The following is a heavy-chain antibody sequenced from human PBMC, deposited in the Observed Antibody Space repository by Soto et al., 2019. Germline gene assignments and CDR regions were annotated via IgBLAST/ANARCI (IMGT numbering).Heavy chain of an antibody. J-gene: IGHJ4*02. CDR3: AHRGGATVGLYYFDY. CDR2: VYWNDAK. D-gene: IGHD3-16*01. Sequence: GSGPTLVNPTQTLTLTCTFSGFSLSTSQVGVGWIRQPPGKALEWLAHVYWNDAKYYSLSLKTRLTITKDTSKNQVVLTMTNMDPVDTATYYCAHRGGATVGLYYFDYWGQGALVTVSS. V-gene: IGHV2-5*01. CDR1: GFSLSTSQVG.